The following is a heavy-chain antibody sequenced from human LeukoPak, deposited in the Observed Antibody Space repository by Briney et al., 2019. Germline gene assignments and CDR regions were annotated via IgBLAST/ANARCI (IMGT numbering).Heavy chain of an antibody. V-gene: IGHV4-34*01. CDR1: GGSFSGYY. J-gene: IGHJ4*02. Sequence: ASETLSLTCAVYGGSFSGYYWSWIRQPPGKGLEWIGEINHSGSTNYNPSLKSRVTISVDTSKNQFSLKLSSVTAADTAVYYCARVEAASNVFFDYWGQGTLVTVSS. D-gene: IGHD6-25*01. CDR2: INHSGST. CDR3: ARVEAASNVFFDY.